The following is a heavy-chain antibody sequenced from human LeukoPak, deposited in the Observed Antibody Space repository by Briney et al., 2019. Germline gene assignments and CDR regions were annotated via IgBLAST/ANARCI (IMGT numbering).Heavy chain of an antibody. J-gene: IGHJ4*02. D-gene: IGHD3-10*01. CDR3: ASQVPGSFDY. V-gene: IGHV4-34*01. CDR1: GGSFSGYY. CDR2: INHSGST. Sequence: SETLSLTCAVYGGSFSGYYWSWIRQPPGKGLEWIGEINHSGSTNYNPSLKSRVTISVDTSKNQFSLKLSSVTAADTAVYYCASQVPGSFDYWGQGTLVTVSS.